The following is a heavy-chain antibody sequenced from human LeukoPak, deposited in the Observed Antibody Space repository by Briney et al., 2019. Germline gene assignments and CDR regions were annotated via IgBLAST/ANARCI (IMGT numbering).Heavy chain of an antibody. D-gene: IGHD2-15*01. V-gene: IGHV6-1*01. CDR2: TYYRSKWYN. CDR3: ARDGGYCSGGSCLNWFDP. J-gene: IGHJ5*02. CDR1: GDSVSSNSAA. Sequence: SQTLSLTCAISGDSVSSNSAAWNWIRKSPSRGLEWLGRTYYRSKWYNDYAVSVKSRITINPDTSKNQFSLQLNSVTPEDTAVYYCARDGGYCSGGSCLNWFDPWGQGTLVTVSS.